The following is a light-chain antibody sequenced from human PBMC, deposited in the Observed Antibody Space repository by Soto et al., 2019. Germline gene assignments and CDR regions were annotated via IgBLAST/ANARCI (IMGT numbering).Light chain of an antibody. CDR3: QEYKTRKA. CDR2: GAS. V-gene: IGKV3-15*01. J-gene: IGKJ1*01. CDR1: QSVSSN. Sequence: EMVMTQSPATLSVSPGDRVTLSCRASQSVSSNVAWYQQKGGQAPRLLMYGASTRATGIPDRFSGSGSGTEFTLTISSLQYEDFAVYYYQEYKTRKAFGQGTKVEIK.